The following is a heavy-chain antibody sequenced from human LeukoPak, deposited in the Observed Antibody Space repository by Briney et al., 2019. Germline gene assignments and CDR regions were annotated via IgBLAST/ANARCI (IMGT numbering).Heavy chain of an antibody. CDR1: GFTVSSNY. D-gene: IGHD2-8*01. V-gene: IGHV3-53*05. J-gene: IGHJ1*01. Sequence: PGGSLRLSCAASGFTVSSNYMSWVRQAPGKGLEWVSVIYSGRSTYYADSVKGRFTISRDNSKNTLYLQMNSLRAEDTAVYYCANWAVYAIGSPAQYFQHWGQGTLVTVSS. CDR3: ANWAVYAIGSPAQYFQH. CDR2: IYSGRST.